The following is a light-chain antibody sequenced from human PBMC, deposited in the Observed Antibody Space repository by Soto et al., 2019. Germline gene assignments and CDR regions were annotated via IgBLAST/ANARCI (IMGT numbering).Light chain of an antibody. Sequence: QSALTQPASVSGSPGQSITISCTGTSSDVGSYNLVSWYQQHPGKAPKLMIYEGSKRPSGISNRFSGSKSGNTASLTISGLQAEDEADYYCCSYAGDNTLLFGGGTKVTVL. V-gene: IGLV2-23*01. CDR3: CSYAGDNTLL. CDR1: SSDVGSYNL. J-gene: IGLJ2*01. CDR2: EGS.